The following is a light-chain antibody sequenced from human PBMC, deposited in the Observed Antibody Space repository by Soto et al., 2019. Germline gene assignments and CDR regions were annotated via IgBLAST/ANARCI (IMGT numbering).Light chain of an antibody. Sequence: EIVLTQSPGTLSLSPGERATLSCRASQSVSSSYLAWFQQKPGQAPRVLIYGASSRATGIPDRFSGSGSGTDFTLTISRLDPEDFAVYYCQHYKTFGQGTKVEIK. CDR3: QHYKT. CDR2: GAS. V-gene: IGKV3-20*01. J-gene: IGKJ1*01. CDR1: QSVSSSY.